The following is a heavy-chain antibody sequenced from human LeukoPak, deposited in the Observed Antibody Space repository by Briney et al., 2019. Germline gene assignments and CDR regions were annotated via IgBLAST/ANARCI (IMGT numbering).Heavy chain of an antibody. V-gene: IGHV4-4*07. J-gene: IGHJ4*02. Sequence: SETLSLTCTLSGRSISSYYSSWIRPPAGEGLEWIGRIYTSGSTNYNPSLKSRVTMSVDTSKNQFSLKLSSVTAADTAVYYCAREGLQGLFDYWGQGTLVTVSS. CDR1: GRSISSYY. D-gene: IGHD3/OR15-3a*01. CDR2: IYTSGST. CDR3: AREGLQGLFDY.